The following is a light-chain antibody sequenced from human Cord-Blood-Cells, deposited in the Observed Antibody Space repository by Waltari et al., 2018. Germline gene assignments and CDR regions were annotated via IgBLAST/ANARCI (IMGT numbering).Light chain of an antibody. CDR3: QQYGSSPLT. Sequence: EIVLTPSLGTLSLSPGERATLSCRASQSVSSSYLAWYQQKPGQAPRLLIYGASSRATGIPDRFSGSGSGTDFTLTISRLEPEDFAVYYCQQYGSSPLTFGGGTKVEIK. V-gene: IGKV3-20*01. J-gene: IGKJ4*01. CDR2: GAS. CDR1: QSVSSSY.